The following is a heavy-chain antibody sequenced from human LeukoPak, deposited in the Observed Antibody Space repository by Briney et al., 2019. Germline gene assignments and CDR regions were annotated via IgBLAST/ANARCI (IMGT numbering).Heavy chain of an antibody. J-gene: IGHJ3*01. Sequence: GGSLRLFCAASGFTFSSYWMHWVRQAPGKGLVWVSHVNNDGSRTTYADSVKGRFTVSRDNAKNTLYLQMNSLRAEDTAVYYCVRSGFCSGADCRGAFDVWGQGTMVTVSS. CDR1: GFTFSSYW. D-gene: IGHD2-15*01. V-gene: IGHV3-74*01. CDR3: VRSGFCSGADCRGAFDV. CDR2: VNNDGSRT.